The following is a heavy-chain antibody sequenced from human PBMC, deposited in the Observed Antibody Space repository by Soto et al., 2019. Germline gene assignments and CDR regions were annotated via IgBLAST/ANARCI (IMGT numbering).Heavy chain of an antibody. CDR3: ARDSTWGQTPHFDY. D-gene: IGHD2-2*01. Sequence: GGSLRLSCAASGFTFSSYSMNWVRQAPGKGLEWVSSISSSSSYIYYADSVKGRFTISRDNAKNSLYLQMNSLRAEDTAVYYCARDSTWGQTPHFDYWGQGTLVTVSS. CDR2: ISSSSSYI. V-gene: IGHV3-21*01. CDR1: GFTFSSYS. J-gene: IGHJ4*02.